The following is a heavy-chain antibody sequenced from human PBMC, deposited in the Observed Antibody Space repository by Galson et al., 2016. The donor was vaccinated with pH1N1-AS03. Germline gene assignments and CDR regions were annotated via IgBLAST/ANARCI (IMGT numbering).Heavy chain of an antibody. CDR2: INVGDGHT. D-gene: IGHD3-22*01. V-gene: IGHV1-3*01. CDR1: GYSFTSYA. CDR3: ARSGWHPSHYYESHALGY. Sequence: SVKVSCKASGYSFTSYAIQWVRQAPGQGLEWMGWINVGDGHTKYSQKFQGRVTITRDTSANTAYMDLSSLRSEDTAFYYCARSGWHPSHYYESHALGYWGQGTLVTVSS. J-gene: IGHJ4*02.